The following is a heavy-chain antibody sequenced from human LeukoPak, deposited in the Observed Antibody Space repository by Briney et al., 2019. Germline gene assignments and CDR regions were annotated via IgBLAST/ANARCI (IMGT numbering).Heavy chain of an antibody. CDR2: INHSGVT. Sequence: PSETLSLTCAVYGGSFSGYFWSWIRQPPGEGLEWIGEINHSGVTNYNPSLKSRVTISLDTSKNQLSLRVRSVTAADTGVYYCARDSGTTGEVKFDPWGQGTLVTVSS. J-gene: IGHJ5*02. CDR3: ARDSGTTGEVKFDP. V-gene: IGHV4-34*01. CDR1: GGSFSGYF. D-gene: IGHD3-10*01.